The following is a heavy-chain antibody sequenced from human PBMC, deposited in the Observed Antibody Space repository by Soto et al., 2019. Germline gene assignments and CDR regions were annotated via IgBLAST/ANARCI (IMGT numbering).Heavy chain of an antibody. CDR3: ARVGSSGWYPRY. CDR2: IYYSGST. D-gene: IGHD6-19*01. J-gene: IGHJ4*02. Sequence: SETLSLTCTVSGGSITSYYWNWIRQPPGKGLEWIGYIYYSGSTNYNPSLKSRVTISVDSSKNQFSLKVNSVTAADTAVYYCARVGSSGWYPRYWGQGTPGHRLL. CDR1: GGSITSYY. V-gene: IGHV4-59*01.